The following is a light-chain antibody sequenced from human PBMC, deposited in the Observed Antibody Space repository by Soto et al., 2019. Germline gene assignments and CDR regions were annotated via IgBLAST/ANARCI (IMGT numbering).Light chain of an antibody. J-gene: IGKJ5*01. Sequence: DIQMTHSPSSVSAAVGDNVTITCRASQAISTWLAWYQQKPGKAPKVLIYAASSLQSGVPSRFSGSGSGTVFTLTISSLQPEDFATYYCQQANSFPISFGQGTRLEIK. CDR3: QQANSFPIS. CDR2: AAS. CDR1: QAISTW. V-gene: IGKV1-12*01.